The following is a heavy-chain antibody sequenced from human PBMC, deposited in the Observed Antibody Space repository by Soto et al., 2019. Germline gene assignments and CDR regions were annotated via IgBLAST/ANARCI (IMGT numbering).Heavy chain of an antibody. CDR1: GFTVSSNY. D-gene: IGHD2-15*01. CDR3: AREGRP. V-gene: IGHV3-66*01. CDR2: IYSGGST. J-gene: IGHJ5*02. Sequence: PGGSLRLSCXASGFTVSSNYMSWVRQAPGKGLEWVSVIYSGGSTYFADSVKDRFSISRDNSKNTLHLQMNSLRAEDTAVYYCAREGRPWGQGTLVTVSS.